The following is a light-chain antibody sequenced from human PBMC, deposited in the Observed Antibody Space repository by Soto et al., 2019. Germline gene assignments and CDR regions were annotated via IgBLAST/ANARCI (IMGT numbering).Light chain of an antibody. CDR3: SSYAGSNNFV. V-gene: IGLV2-8*01. Sequence: QSVLTQPPSASGFPGQSVTISCTGTSSDVGYYDYVSWYQQHPSKAPKLVIYEVTKRPSGVPDRVSASKSGNTASLTVSWLRAEDEADYYCSSYAGSNNFVFGSGTKLTVL. CDR2: EVT. J-gene: IGLJ1*01. CDR1: SSDVGYYDY.